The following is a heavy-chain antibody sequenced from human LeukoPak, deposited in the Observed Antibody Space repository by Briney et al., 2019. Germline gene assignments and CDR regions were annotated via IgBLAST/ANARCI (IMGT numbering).Heavy chain of an antibody. J-gene: IGHJ5*02. D-gene: IGHD1-1*01. CDR1: GFTFSSYG. Sequence: PGRSLRLSYAASGFTFSSYGLHWVRQAPGKGLEWVAVIWYDGSNKYYPDSVKGRFTISRDDSKNTLYLQMNSLRAEDTAVYYCARDSGPLDTWGQGTLVTVSS. CDR2: IWYDGSNK. V-gene: IGHV3-33*01. CDR3: ARDSGPLDT.